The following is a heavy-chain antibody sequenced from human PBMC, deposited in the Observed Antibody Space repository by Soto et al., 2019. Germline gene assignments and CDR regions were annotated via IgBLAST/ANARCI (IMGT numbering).Heavy chain of an antibody. CDR1: GGTFSRYS. CDR2: IIPIFGIA. CDR3: AREDRARETGLVTAAIDGMDV. J-gene: IGHJ6*02. V-gene: IGHV1-69*08. D-gene: IGHD2-2*01. Sequence: QVQLVQSGAEVKKPGSSVKVSCKASGGTFSRYSITWVRQAPGHGLEWIGRIIPIFGIASYAQKFQGRATITADESTSTAYMELSSLRSDDTAVYYCAREDRARETGLVTAAIDGMDVWGQGATVTVSS.